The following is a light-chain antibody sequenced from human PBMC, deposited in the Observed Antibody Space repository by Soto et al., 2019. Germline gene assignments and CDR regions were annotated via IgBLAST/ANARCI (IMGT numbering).Light chain of an antibody. Sequence: QSVLTQPASVSGSPGQSITISCTGTSSDVGSYNLVSWYQQHPGKAPKLMIYEGSKRPSGVSNRFSGSKSGNTASLTISGLQAADEADYYCCSYAGSSTYVFGTGTKVTVL. V-gene: IGLV2-23*01. J-gene: IGLJ1*01. CDR2: EGS. CDR1: SSDVGSYNL. CDR3: CSYAGSSTYV.